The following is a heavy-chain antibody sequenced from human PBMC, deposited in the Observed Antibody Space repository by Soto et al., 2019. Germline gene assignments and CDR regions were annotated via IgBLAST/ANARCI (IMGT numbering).Heavy chain of an antibody. V-gene: IGHV4-39*01. J-gene: IGHJ4*02. D-gene: IGHD2-2*01. CDR1: GGSISSSSYY. CDR2: IYYSGST. CDR3: ARLGCSSTSCSPFDY. Sequence: SETLSLTCTVSGGSISSSSYYWGWIRQPPGKGLEWIGSIYYSGSTYYNPSLKSRVTISVDTSKNQFSLKLSSVTAADTAVYYCARLGCSSTSCSPFDYWGQGTLVTVSS.